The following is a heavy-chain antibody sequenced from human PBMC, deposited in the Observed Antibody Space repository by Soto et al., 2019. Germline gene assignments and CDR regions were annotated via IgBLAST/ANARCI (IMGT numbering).Heavy chain of an antibody. D-gene: IGHD2-15*01. CDR3: PRVGYCSGGSCYPTYYYYYMDV. CDR1: GFTFSSYA. Sequence: EVQLLESGGGLVQPGGSLRLSCAASGFTFSSYAMSWVRQAPGKGLEWVSAISGSGGSTYYADSVKGRFTISRDNSKNRLYLQMNSLRAEDTAVYYCPRVGYCSGGSCYPTYYYYYMDVWGKRTTVTVSS. CDR2: ISGSGGST. J-gene: IGHJ6*03. V-gene: IGHV3-23*01.